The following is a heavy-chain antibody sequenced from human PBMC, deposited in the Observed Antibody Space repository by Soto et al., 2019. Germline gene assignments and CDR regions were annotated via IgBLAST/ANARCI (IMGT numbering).Heavy chain of an antibody. Sequence: SETLSLTCAVSGASIRSTNWWSWVRQPPGKGLEWIGEIYQSGSTNYSPSLKSRVTISVDKSKNQFSLKLSSVTAADTAVYYCARGIYTNYDRNWLDPWGQGTLVTVSS. J-gene: IGHJ5*02. CDR1: GASIRSTNW. CDR2: IYQSGST. CDR3: ARGIYTNYDRNWLDP. V-gene: IGHV4-4*02. D-gene: IGHD3-3*01.